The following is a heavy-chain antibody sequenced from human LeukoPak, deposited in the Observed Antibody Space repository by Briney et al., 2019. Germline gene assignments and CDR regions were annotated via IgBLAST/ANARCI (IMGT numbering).Heavy chain of an antibody. CDR3: ARGLGSSSSSDAFDI. V-gene: IGHV3-21*01. CDR2: ISSSSSYI. J-gene: IGHJ3*02. D-gene: IGHD6-6*01. Sequence: GGSLRLSCAASGFTFRSYSMNWVRKAPGKGLEWLSSISSSSSYIYYADPVKGRFTISRDNAKNPLYLQMNSLRAEDTAVYYCARGLGSSSSSDAFDIWGQGTMVTVSS. CDR1: GFTFRSYS.